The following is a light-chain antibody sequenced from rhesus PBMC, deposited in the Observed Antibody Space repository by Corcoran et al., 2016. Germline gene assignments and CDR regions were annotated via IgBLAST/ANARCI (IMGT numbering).Light chain of an antibody. CDR3: QQGNSNPLT. CDR2: YAN. J-gene: IGKJ4*01. Sequence: DIQMSQSPSSLSASVGDRVTITCRASQGISSCLNWYQQKPGKAPKLLIYYANSLASGVPSRFSGSGSWTDFTLTISSLQPEDFATYYCQQGNSNPLTFGGGTKVEIK. CDR1: QGISSC. V-gene: IGKV1-32*02.